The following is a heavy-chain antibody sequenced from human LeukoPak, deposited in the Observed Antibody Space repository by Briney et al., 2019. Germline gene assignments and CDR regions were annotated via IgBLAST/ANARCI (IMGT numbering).Heavy chain of an antibody. CDR2: IYYSGST. J-gene: IGHJ4*02. D-gene: IGHD6-13*01. CDR3: ARAGSWPHTFDY. V-gene: IGHV4-59*01. Sequence: MASETLSLTCTVSGGSISSYYWSWIRQPPGKGLEWIGYIYYSGSTNYNPSLKSRVTISVDTSKNQFSLKLSSVTAADTAVYYCARAGSWPHTFDYWGQGTLVTVSS. CDR1: GGSISSYY.